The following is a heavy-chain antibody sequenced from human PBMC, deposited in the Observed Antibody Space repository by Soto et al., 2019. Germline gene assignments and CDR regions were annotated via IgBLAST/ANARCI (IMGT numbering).Heavy chain of an antibody. CDR1: GGSFSGYY. V-gene: IGHV4-34*01. J-gene: IGHJ4*02. D-gene: IGHD3-22*01. Sequence: PSETLSLTCAVYGGSFSGYYWSWIRQPPGKGLEWIGEINHSGSTNYNPSLKSRVTISVDTSKNQFSLKLSSVTAADTAVYYCARGLSSYDSSGYYRLWGQGTLVTVSS. CDR2: INHSGST. CDR3: ARGLSSYDSSGYYRL.